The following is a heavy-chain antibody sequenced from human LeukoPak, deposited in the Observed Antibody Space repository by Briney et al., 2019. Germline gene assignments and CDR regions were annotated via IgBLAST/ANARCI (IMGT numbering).Heavy chain of an antibody. CDR2: ISGSGGNT. J-gene: IGHJ4*02. CDR1: GFTFSSYA. Sequence: GGSLRLSCAASGFTFSSYAMSWGRQAPGKGLEWGSGISGSGGNTYYADSVTGRFTVSRDNSKNTLYLQMNSLRAEDTAVYYCAKETFCYGSGSFMGYWGQGTLVTVSS. V-gene: IGHV3-23*01. CDR3: AKETFCYGSGSFMGY. D-gene: IGHD3-10*01.